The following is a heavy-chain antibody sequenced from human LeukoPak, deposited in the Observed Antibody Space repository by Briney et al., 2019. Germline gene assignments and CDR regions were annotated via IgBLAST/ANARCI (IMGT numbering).Heavy chain of an antibody. J-gene: IGHJ4*02. Sequence: PGGSLRLPCAASGFIFSNYAMSWVRQAPGKGLEWVSTISGSDGSTYYADSVKGRFTISRDNSKNTLYLQMNSLIVDDTAVYYCAKLRSGDPVAATNYWGQGTLVTVSS. V-gene: IGHV3-23*01. CDR3: AKLRSGDPVAATNY. CDR2: ISGSDGST. CDR1: GFIFSNYA. D-gene: IGHD2-15*01.